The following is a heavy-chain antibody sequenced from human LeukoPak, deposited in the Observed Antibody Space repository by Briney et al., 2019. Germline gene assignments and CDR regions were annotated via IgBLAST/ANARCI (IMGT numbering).Heavy chain of an antibody. D-gene: IGHD6-13*01. V-gene: IGHV1-46*01. CDR3: ARHTAAAGTGY. CDR2: INPSGGST. Sequence: ASVKVSCKASGYTFTSYYMHWVRQAPGQGLEWMGIINPSGGSTSYAQKFQGRVTMTRDTSTSAVYMELSSLRSEDTAVYYCARHTAAAGTGYWGQGTLVTVSS. CDR1: GYTFTSYY. J-gene: IGHJ4*02.